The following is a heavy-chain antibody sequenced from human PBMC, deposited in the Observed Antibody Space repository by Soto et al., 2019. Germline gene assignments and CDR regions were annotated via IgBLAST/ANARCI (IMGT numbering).Heavy chain of an antibody. CDR3: ARVAGYGDYGFAY. V-gene: IGHV3-48*03. CDR2: ISSSGTTI. J-gene: IGHJ4*02. CDR1: GFTFSSYE. D-gene: IGHD4-17*01. Sequence: LRLSCAASGFTFSSYEMIWVRQAPGKGLEWVSYISSSGTTIYYADSVKGRFTISRDNAKNSLYLQMNSLRVDDTALYYCARVAGYGDYGFAYWGQGTLVTVSS.